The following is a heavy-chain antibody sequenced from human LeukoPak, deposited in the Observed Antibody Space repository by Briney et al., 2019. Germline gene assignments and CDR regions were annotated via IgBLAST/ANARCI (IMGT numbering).Heavy chain of an antibody. CDR2: ISSSSSYI. CDR3: ARGLRQWLVPGDNWFDP. Sequence: GGSLRLSCAASGFTFSSYSMTWVRQAPGKGLEWVSSISSSSSYIYYADSVKGRFTISRDNAKNTLYLQMNSLRAEDTAVYYCARGLRQWLVPGDNWFDPWGQGTLVTVSS. CDR1: GFTFSSYS. V-gene: IGHV3-21*01. D-gene: IGHD6-19*01. J-gene: IGHJ5*02.